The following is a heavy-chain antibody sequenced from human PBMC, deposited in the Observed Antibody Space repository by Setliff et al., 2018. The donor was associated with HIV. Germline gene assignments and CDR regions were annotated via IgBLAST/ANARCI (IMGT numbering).Heavy chain of an antibody. J-gene: IGHJ4*02. CDR2: IYYSGST. Sequence: NPSETLSLTCTVSGDSISSYYWSWIRQPPGKGLEWIGYIYYSGSTNYNPSLKSRVTISVDTSKNQLSLKLSSVTAADTAVYYCARQVGNKVLFDSWGQGTLVTSPQ. CDR1: GDSISSYY. CDR3: ARQVGNKVLFDS. V-gene: IGHV4-59*01. D-gene: IGHD7-27*01.